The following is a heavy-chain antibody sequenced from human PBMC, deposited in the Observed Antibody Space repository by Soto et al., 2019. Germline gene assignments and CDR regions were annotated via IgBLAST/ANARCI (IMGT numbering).Heavy chain of an antibody. D-gene: IGHD3-22*01. CDR1: GGTFSSYA. J-gene: IGHJ3*02. CDR2: IIPIFGTA. Sequence: QVQLVQSGAEVKKPGSSVKVSCKASGGTFSSYAISWARQAPGQGLEWMGGIIPIFGTANYAQKFQGRVTITAYESTSTAYMELSSLRSEDTAVYYCARDDQYYYDSRGYPRSGAFYIWGQVTMVAVTS. V-gene: IGHV1-69*01. CDR3: ARDDQYYYDSRGYPRSGAFYI.